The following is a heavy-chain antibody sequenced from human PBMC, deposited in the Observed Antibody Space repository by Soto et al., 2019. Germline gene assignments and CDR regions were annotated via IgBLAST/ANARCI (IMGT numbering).Heavy chain of an antibody. CDR2: IYYSGST. CDR1: GGSISSYY. V-gene: IGHV4-59*01. CDR3: ARGLISGYYLYDAFDI. Sequence: PSETLSLTCTVFGGSISSYYWSWIRQPPGKGLEWIGYIYYSGSTNYNPSLKSRVTISVDTSKNQFSLKLSSVTAADTAVYYCARGLISGYYLYDAFDIWGQGTMVTVSS. J-gene: IGHJ3*02. D-gene: IGHD3-22*01.